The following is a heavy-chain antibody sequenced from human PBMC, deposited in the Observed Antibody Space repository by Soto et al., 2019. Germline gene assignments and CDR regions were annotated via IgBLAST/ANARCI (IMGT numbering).Heavy chain of an antibody. Sequence: QVQLVESGGGVVQPGRSLRLSCAASGFTFSSYGMHWVRQAPGKGLEWVAVISYDGSNKYYADSVKGRFTISRDNSKNTLYLQMSSLRAEDTAVYYCEKTGVVITTLDYWGQGTLVTVSS. V-gene: IGHV3-30*18. D-gene: IGHD3-22*01. CDR1: GFTFSSYG. CDR2: ISYDGSNK. CDR3: EKTGVVITTLDY. J-gene: IGHJ4*02.